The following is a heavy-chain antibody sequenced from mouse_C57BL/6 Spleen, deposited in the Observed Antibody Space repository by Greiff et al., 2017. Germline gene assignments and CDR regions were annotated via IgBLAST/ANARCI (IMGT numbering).Heavy chain of an antibody. CDR2: ISSGGDYI. D-gene: IGHD2-1*01. J-gene: IGHJ4*01. CDR3: TRGNGNYAMDY. CDR1: GFTFRSYA. V-gene: IGHV5-9-1*02. Sequence: EVKVVESGEGLVKPGGSLKLSCAASGFTFRSYAMSLVRQTPEKRLAWVAYISSGGDYIYYADTVKGRFPISRDNARNTLYMQMSSLKSEDTAMYYCTRGNGNYAMDYWGQGTSVTGSS.